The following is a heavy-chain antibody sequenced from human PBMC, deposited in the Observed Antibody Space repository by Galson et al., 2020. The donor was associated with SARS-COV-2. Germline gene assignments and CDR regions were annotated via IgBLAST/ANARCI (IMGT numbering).Heavy chain of an antibody. CDR3: ARDLSSVDTAMVSYYYYGMDV. J-gene: IGHJ6*02. V-gene: IGHV1-18*04. CDR2: ISAYNGNT. Sequence: ASVKVSCKASGYTFTSYGISWVRQAPGQGLEWMGWISAYNGNTKYTQKFQDRVPLTTDTSTSTAYMDLRSLRSDDTAVYYCARDLSSVDTAMVSYYYYGMDVWGQGTTVTVSS. D-gene: IGHD5-18*01. CDR1: GYTFTSYG.